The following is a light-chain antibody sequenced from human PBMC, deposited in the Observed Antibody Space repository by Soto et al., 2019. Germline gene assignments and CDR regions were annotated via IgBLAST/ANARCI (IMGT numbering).Light chain of an antibody. CDR3: QQRSNPYT. Sequence: EIVLTQSPATLSLSPGERATLSCRASQSVSSYLAWYQQKPGQAPRLLSYDASNRATGIPARFSGSGSGTDLTLTISRLEPEEFAVYYCQQRSNPYTFGQGTKLEIK. J-gene: IGKJ2*01. CDR1: QSVSSY. V-gene: IGKV3-11*01. CDR2: DAS.